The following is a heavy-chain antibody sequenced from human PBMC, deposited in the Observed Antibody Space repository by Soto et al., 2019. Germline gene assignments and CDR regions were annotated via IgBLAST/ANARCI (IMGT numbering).Heavy chain of an antibody. CDR3: ARDYSQPFQGGYFDY. J-gene: IGHJ4*02. V-gene: IGHV4-59*01. D-gene: IGHD2-15*01. CDR1: GGSISSYY. Sequence: SETLSLTCTVSGGSISSYYWSWIRQPPGKGLEWIGYIYYSGSTNYNPSLKSRVTISVDTSKNQFSLKLSSVTAADTAVYYCARDYSQPFQGGYFDYWGQGTLVTVS. CDR2: IYYSGST.